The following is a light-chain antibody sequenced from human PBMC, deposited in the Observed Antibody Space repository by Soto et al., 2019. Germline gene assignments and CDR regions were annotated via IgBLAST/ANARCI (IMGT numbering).Light chain of an antibody. V-gene: IGKV1-39*01. CDR2: AAS. Sequence: DIQMTQSPSSLSASVGDSVTITCRASQNIGTYVNWYQQKPGKVPKLLIYAASSLQSGVPSRFSGSGSGTDFTLTISSLQPEDFATYYCQQSYSTRWTFGQGTKVEIK. CDR1: QNIGTY. CDR3: QQSYSTRWT. J-gene: IGKJ1*01.